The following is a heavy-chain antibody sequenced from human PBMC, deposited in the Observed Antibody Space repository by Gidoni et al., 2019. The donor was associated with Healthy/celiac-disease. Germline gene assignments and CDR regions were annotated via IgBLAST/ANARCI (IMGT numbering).Heavy chain of an antibody. CDR3: ASGRYSSGWSPPGRSTFDI. Sequence: EVQLVESGGGLVKPGGSLRLSCAASGFTFSRYSMNWVRQAPGKWLEWVSSISSSSSYIYYADSVKGRFTISRSNAKNSLYLQINSLRAEDTAVYYCASGRYSSGWSPPGRSTFDIWGQGTMVTVSS. J-gene: IGHJ3*02. CDR2: ISSSSSYI. V-gene: IGHV3-21*01. CDR1: GFTFSRYS. D-gene: IGHD6-19*01.